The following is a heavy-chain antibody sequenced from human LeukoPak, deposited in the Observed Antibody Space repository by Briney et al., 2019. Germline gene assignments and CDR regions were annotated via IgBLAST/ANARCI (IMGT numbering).Heavy chain of an antibody. V-gene: IGHV3-66*01. D-gene: IGHD5-18*01. CDR2: IYSGGST. Sequence: GGSLRLSCAASEFSVGSNYMTWVRQAPGKGLEWVSLIYSGGSTYYADSVKGRFTISRDNSKNTLYLQMNSLRAEDTAVYYCAKGSHGIQLWLGDYWGQGTLVTVSS. CDR3: AKGSHGIQLWLGDY. CDR1: EFSVGSNY. J-gene: IGHJ4*02.